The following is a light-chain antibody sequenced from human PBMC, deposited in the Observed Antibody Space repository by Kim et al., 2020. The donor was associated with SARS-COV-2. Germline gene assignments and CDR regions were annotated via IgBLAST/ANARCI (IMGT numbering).Light chain of an antibody. V-gene: IGLV3-19*01. Sequence: LGKTVRITCQGDNRRRDYASWFQQKPGQAPLLVIYGKNNRPSVIPDRFSGSNSGNTASLIITGAQAEDEADYYCNSRDTSGNLVVFGGGTKLTVL. CDR1: NRRRDY. J-gene: IGLJ2*01. CDR2: GKN. CDR3: NSRDTSGNLVV.